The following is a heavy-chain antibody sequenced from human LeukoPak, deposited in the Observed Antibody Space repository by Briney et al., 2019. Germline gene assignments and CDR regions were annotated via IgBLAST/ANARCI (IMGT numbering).Heavy chain of an antibody. D-gene: IGHD6-6*01. CDR3: ARDRHDFYYYYMDV. CDR1: GFTFSSYW. V-gene: IGHV3-7*01. CDR2: IKQDGSEK. Sequence: GGSLRLSCAASGFTFSSYWMSWVRQAPGKGLEWVAKIKQDGSEKYYVDSVKGRFTISRDNAKNSLYLQMNSLRAEDTAVYYCARDRHDFYYYYMDVWGKGTTVTVSS. J-gene: IGHJ6*03.